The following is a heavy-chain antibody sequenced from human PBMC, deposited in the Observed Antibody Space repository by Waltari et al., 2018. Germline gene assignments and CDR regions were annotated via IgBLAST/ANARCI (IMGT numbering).Heavy chain of an antibody. CDR2: IIPIFGTA. Sequence: QVQLVQSGAEVKKPGSSVKVSCKASGGTFSSYATRWVGQAPGQGLEWMGGIIPIFGTANYAQKFQGRVTITADESTSTAYMELSSLRSEDTAVYYCAREDRATVVGGYFDYWGQGTLVTVSS. V-gene: IGHV1-69*01. D-gene: IGHD3-16*01. J-gene: IGHJ4*02. CDR3: AREDRATVVGGYFDY. CDR1: GGTFSSYA.